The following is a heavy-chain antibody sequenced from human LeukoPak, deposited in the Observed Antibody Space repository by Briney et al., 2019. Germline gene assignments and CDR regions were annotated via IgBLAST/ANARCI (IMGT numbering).Heavy chain of an antibody. CDR1: GYRFTGCY. J-gene: IGHJ4*02. D-gene: IGHD3-16*02. Sequence: GASVKVSCKASGYRFTGCYMHWVRQAPGQGLEWMGWINPNSGVTNYAQNFQGRVGMTRDTSISTAYMELSRLRSDDTAVYYCARQQEVSGYFDYWGQGTLVTVSS. CDR2: INPNSGVT. V-gene: IGHV1-2*02. CDR3: ARQQEVSGYFDY.